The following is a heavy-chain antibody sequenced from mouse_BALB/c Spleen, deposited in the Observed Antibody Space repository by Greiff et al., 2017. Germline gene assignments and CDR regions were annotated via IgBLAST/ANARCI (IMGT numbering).Heavy chain of an antibody. Sequence: QVQLKESGPGLVAPSQSLSITCTVSGFSLTSYGVHWVRQPPGKGLEWLGVIWAGGSTNYNSALMSRLSISKDNSKSQVFLKMNSLQTDDTAMYYCAREDGSSYWYFDVWGAGTTVTVSS. D-gene: IGHD1-1*01. J-gene: IGHJ1*01. CDR2: IWAGGST. V-gene: IGHV2-9*02. CDR1: GFSLTSYG. CDR3: AREDGSSYWYFDV.